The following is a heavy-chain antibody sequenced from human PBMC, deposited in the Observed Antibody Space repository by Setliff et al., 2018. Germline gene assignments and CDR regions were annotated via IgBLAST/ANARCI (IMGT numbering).Heavy chain of an antibody. CDR2: IYTSWST. Sequence: SETLSLTCSVSDDSISSRRYYWGWFRQPAGKELEWVGQIYTSWSTNYNPSLRSRVTISLDTSKNQFSLSLTSVTAADTAVYYCARDKGYNHYYMDVWGKGTTVTVSS. J-gene: IGHJ6*03. CDR1: DDSISSRRYY. CDR3: ARDKGYNHYYMDV. V-gene: IGHV4-61*09.